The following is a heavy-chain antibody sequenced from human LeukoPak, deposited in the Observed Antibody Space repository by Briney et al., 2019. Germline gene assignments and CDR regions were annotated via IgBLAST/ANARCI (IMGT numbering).Heavy chain of an antibody. CDR2: INPYNGDT. J-gene: IGHJ4*02. V-gene: IGHV1-3*01. CDR1: GYTFINYA. Sequence: ASVKVSCKVSGYTFINYAIHRVRQAPGQRLEWMGWINPYNGDTEYSQKLQGRITITKDTSATTAYMDLSTLRSEDTAVYYCARGSSSDWPLEYWGRGILVTVSS. CDR3: ARGSSSDWPLEY. D-gene: IGHD6-19*01.